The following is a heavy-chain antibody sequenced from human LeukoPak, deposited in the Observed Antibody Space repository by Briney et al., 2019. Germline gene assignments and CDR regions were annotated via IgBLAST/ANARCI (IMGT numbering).Heavy chain of an antibody. J-gene: IGHJ5*02. CDR2: IYSGGST. D-gene: IGHD1-1*01. V-gene: IGHV3-53*01. CDR1: GFTVSSNY. Sequence: GGSLRLSCAASGFTVSSNYMSWVRQAPGKGLEWVSVIYSGGSTYYADSVKGRFTISRDNSKNTLYLQMNTLRAEDTAVYYCARVLLERRDNWFDPWGQGTLVTVSS. CDR3: ARVLLERRDNWFDP.